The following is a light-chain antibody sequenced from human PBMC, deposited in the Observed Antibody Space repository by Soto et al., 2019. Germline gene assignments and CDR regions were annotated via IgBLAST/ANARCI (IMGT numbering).Light chain of an antibody. Sequence: DIQMTQSPSTLSASVGDRVTITCRASQSISSWLAWYQQKPGKAPKLLIYKASSLESGVQSRFSGSGSETEFTLTISSLQPDDFATDYCQQYDTYSTFGQGTKVEIK. CDR2: KAS. V-gene: IGKV1-5*03. J-gene: IGKJ1*01. CDR1: QSISSW. CDR3: QQYDTYST.